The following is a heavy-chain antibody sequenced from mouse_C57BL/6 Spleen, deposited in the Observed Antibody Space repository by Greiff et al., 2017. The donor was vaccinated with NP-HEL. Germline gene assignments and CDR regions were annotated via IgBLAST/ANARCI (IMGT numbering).Heavy chain of an antibody. CDR3: ARSHYDGSSSAY. Sequence: QVQLQQSGAELVRPGTSVKVSCKASGYAFTNYLIEWVKQRPGQGLEWIGVINPGSGGTNYNEKFKGKATLTADKSSSTAYLQLSSLTSEDSAVYFCARSHYDGSSSAYWGQGTTLTVSS. CDR1: GYAFTNYL. V-gene: IGHV1-54*01. J-gene: IGHJ2*01. CDR2: INPGSGGT. D-gene: IGHD1-1*01.